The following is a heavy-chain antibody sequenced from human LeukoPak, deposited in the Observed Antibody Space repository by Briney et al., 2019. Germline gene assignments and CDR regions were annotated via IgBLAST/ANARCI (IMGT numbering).Heavy chain of an antibody. Sequence: GGSLRLSCAASGFTFSSYSMNWVRQAPGKGLEWVSFISSRSSYIYYADSVKGRFTISRDNAKNSLYLQMNSLRAEDTAVYYCAREKLSSIAAAANWFDPWGQGTLVTVSS. D-gene: IGHD6-13*01. J-gene: IGHJ5*02. CDR1: GFTFSSYS. V-gene: IGHV3-21*01. CDR3: AREKLSSIAAAANWFDP. CDR2: ISSRSSYI.